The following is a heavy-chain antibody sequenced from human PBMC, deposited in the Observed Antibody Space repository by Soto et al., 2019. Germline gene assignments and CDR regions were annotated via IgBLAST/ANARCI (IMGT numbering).Heavy chain of an antibody. J-gene: IGHJ4*02. Sequence: PGGSLRLSCAVSGFTFSSHWMHWVRQAPGKGLMWVSRINSDGSTTNYADSVKGRFTISRDNAKKTLYLQMNSLRVDDTAVYYCARDSSPYYAFWSGFYTYYDYWGQGALVTVSS. CDR1: GFTFSSHW. D-gene: IGHD3-3*01. CDR2: INSDGSTT. CDR3: ARDSSPYYAFWSGFYTYYDY. V-gene: IGHV3-74*01.